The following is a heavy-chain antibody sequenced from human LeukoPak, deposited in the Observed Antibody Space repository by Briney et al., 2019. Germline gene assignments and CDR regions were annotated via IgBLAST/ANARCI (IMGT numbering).Heavy chain of an antibody. CDR2: IYYSKNT. D-gene: IGHD5-18*01. J-gene: IGHJ4*02. CDR1: GGSISSSSAY. V-gene: IGHV4-39*01. Sequence: SETLSLTCTVSGGSISSSSAYWGWIRQPPGKGLEWIGSIYYSKNTYYNPSLKSRVTISADTSKNQFSLTLGSVSAPDTAVYYCVSPRGFSYGYFDYWGQGTLVTVSS. CDR3: VSPRGFSYGYFDY.